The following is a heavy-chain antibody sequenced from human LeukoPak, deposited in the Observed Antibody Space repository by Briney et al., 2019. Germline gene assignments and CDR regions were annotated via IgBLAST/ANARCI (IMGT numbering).Heavy chain of an antibody. V-gene: IGHV3-11*04. J-gene: IGHJ4*02. CDR1: GFTFSDYY. CDR3: ARPYYYDSSGYPTGLGC. CDR2: ISSSGSTI. D-gene: IGHD3-22*01. Sequence: GGSLRLSCAASGFTFSDYYMSWIRQAPGKGLEWVSYISSSGSTIYYADSVKGRFTISRDNAKNSLYLQMNSLRAEDTAVYYCARPYYYDSSGYPTGLGCWGQGTLVTVSS.